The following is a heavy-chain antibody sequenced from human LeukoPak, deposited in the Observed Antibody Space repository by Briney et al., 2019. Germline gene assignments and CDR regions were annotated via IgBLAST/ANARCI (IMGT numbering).Heavy chain of an antibody. CDR3: ARGRGYDP. Sequence: SETLSLTCAVYGGSFSGYYWSWIRQPPGKGLEWIGEINHSGSTNYNPSLKSRVTISVDTSKNQFSLKLSSVTAADTAVYYCARGRGYDPWGQGTLVTVSS. CDR1: GGSFSGYY. J-gene: IGHJ5*02. CDR2: INHSGST. V-gene: IGHV4-34*01.